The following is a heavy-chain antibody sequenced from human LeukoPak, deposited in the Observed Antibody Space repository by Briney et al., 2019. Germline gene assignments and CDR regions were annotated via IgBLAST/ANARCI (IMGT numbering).Heavy chain of an antibody. CDR3: ARSRIPAPGPTH. CDR2: INHSGST. V-gene: IGHV4-34*01. CDR1: SGSFNGYS. J-gene: IGHJ4*02. D-gene: IGHD6-13*01. Sequence: SETLSLTCAVYSGSFNGYSWNWIRQPPGKGLEWIGEINHSGSTNYNPSLKSRVTISVDPSKNQFSLKLSSVTAADTAVYYCARSRIPAPGPTHWGQGTLVTVSS.